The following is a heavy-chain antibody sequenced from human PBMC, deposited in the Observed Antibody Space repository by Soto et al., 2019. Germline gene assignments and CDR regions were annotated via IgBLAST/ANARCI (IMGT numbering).Heavy chain of an antibody. Sequence: RLSCAASGFTFSSYAMSWVRQAPGKGLEWVSGIGSSGAGTYYADFVKGRFIISRDNSKNTLHLQMNTLRAEDTAVYYCAVRKTGSYFDYWGQGTLVTVSS. CDR1: GFTFSSYA. CDR3: AVRKTGSYFDY. CDR2: IGSSGAGT. J-gene: IGHJ4*02. D-gene: IGHD1-26*01. V-gene: IGHV3-23*01.